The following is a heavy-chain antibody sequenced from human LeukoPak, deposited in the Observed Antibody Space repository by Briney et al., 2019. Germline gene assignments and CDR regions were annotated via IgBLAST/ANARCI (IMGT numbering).Heavy chain of an antibody. CDR2: INPNSGGT. CDR3: ARDQGDSVFDH. Sequence: GASVKVSCKASGYTFTDYYMHWVRQAPGQGLEWMGWINPNSGGTNYAQKFQGRVTMTRDTSTSTFYLDISNLMSDDTAIYYCARDQGDSVFDHWGQGTLVTVSS. V-gene: IGHV1-2*02. J-gene: IGHJ4*02. CDR1: GYTFTDYY. D-gene: IGHD2-21*01.